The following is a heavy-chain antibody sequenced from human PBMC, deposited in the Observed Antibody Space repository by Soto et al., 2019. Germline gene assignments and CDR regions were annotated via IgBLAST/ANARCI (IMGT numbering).Heavy chain of an antibody. CDR1: GLGVSNNY. J-gene: IGHJ6*02. CDR3: AREDRRRDGRDYYYYYGMDV. Sequence: GGSLRLSCAASGLGVSNNYLSWVRQPPGKWLEWVSALYSGGTTYYADSVKGRFTISRDNSKNTLYLQMNSLRAEDTAVYYCAREDRRRDGRDYYYYYGMDVWGQGTTVTVSS. V-gene: IGHV3-53*01. CDR2: LYSGGTT.